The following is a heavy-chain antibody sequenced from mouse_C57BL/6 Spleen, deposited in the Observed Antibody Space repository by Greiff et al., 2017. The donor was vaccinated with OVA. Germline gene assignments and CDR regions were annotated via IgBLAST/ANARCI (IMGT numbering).Heavy chain of an antibody. CDR3: ARSVTYYFDY. V-gene: IGHV1-61*01. Sequence: QVQLKQPGAELVRPGSSVKLSCKASGYTFTSYWMDWVKQRPGQGLEWIGNIYPSDSETHYNQKFKDKATLTVDKSSSTAYMQLSSLTSEDSAVYYCARSVTYYFDYWGQGTTLTVSS. CDR1: GYTFTSYW. J-gene: IGHJ2*01. CDR2: IYPSDSET. D-gene: IGHD2-3*01.